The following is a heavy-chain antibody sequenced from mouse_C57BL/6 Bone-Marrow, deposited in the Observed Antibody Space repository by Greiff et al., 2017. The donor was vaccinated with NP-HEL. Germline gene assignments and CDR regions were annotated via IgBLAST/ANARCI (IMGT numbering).Heavy chain of an antibody. J-gene: IGHJ4*01. CDR1: GFTFTDYY. CDR2: IRNKANGYTT. Sequence: EVQVVESGGGLVQPGGSLSLSCAASGFTFTDYYMSWVRQPPGKALEWLGFIRNKANGYTTEYSASVKGRFTISRDNSQSILYLQMNALRAEDSATYYCARSYYYGSFYYAMDYWGQGTSVTVSS. D-gene: IGHD1-1*01. CDR3: ARSYYYGSFYYAMDY. V-gene: IGHV7-3*01.